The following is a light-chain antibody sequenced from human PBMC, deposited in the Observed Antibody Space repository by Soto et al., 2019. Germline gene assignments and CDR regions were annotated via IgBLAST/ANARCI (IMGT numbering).Light chain of an antibody. V-gene: IGLV2-14*03. CDR3: SSYTSTSALDV. CDR1: SSDVGAYNY. Sequence: QSALTQPASVSGSPGQSITISCTGTSSDVGAYNYVSWYQQHPGKAPKLIIYDVTNRPSGVSNRFSGSKSGNTASLTISGLQAEDEADYHCSSYTSTSALDVFGGGTKLTVL. J-gene: IGLJ2*01. CDR2: DVT.